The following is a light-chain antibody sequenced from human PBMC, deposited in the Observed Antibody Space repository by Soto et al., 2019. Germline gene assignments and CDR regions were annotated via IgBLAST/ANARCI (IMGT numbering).Light chain of an antibody. CDR2: AAS. CDR3: QQSYDVRLS. Sequence: DIQMTQSPSSLSVSVGDRVTITCRASQSISTHLNWYQHKPGKAPNLLIHAASNLQTGVPSRFSGSGSGTDFTLTISSLQPEDFATYYCQQSYDVRLSFGGGTKV. CDR1: QSISTH. J-gene: IGKJ4*01. V-gene: IGKV1-39*01.